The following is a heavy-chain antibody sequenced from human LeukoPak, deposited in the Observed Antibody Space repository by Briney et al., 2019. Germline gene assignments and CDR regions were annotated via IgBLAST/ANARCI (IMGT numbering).Heavy chain of an antibody. CDR3: VKGAWLDY. CDR2: LRVRDGRT. J-gene: IGHJ4*02. Sequence: GGSLRLSCAASGFAFNTFDMSWVRQAPGKGLEWVSVLRVRDGRTYYADAVRGRFTISRDNSKSTLYLQTNSLRVEDTAVYYCVKGAWLDYWGQGTLVTVSS. CDR1: GFAFNTFD. D-gene: IGHD6-19*01. V-gene: IGHV3-23*01.